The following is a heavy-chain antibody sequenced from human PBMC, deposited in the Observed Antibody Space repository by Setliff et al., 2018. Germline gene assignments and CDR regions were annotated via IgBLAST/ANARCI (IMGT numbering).Heavy chain of an antibody. J-gene: IGHJ6*03. CDR2: ISTSSGTR. D-gene: IGHD3-22*01. Sequence: PGGSLRLSCVVSGFSFSNYGMTWVRQALGKGLEWISYISTSSGTRYYADSVKGRFTISRDNANQSLYLQMNSLRAEDTAVYYCARLALTGYDSSGYYYALEYYYYMDVWGKGTTVTVSS. CDR3: ARLALTGYDSSGYYYALEYYYYMDV. CDR1: GFSFSNYG. V-gene: IGHV3-48*01.